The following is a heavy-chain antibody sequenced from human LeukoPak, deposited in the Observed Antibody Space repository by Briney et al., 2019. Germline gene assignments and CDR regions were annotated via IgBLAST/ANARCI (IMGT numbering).Heavy chain of an antibody. J-gene: IGHJ4*02. CDR2: ISSSSSFI. V-gene: IGHV3-21*01. Sequence: NPGGSLRLSCVASGFTFSSYSMNLVRQAPGKGLEWVSSISSSSSFIYYADSVKGRFTISRDNAKNSLYLQINSLRAEDTAVYYCARDGGGMVGALYYFDSWGQGTLVTVSS. D-gene: IGHD1-26*01. CDR1: GFTFSSYS. CDR3: ARDGGGMVGALYYFDS.